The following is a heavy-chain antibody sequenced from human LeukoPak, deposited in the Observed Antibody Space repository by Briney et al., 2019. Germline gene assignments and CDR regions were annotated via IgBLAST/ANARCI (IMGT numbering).Heavy chain of an antibody. D-gene: IGHD6-19*01. V-gene: IGHV3-15*01. J-gene: IGHJ4*02. CDR3: TTVRRAVAGPIDY. Sequence: PGGSLRLSCAASGFTFSNAWMSWVRQAPGKGLEWGGRIKRKTDGGTTEYAAPGKGRFTISRDYSKNTLYLQMNSLKTEDRAVYYCTTVRRAVAGPIDYWGQGTLVTVSS. CDR2: IKRKTDGGTT. CDR1: GFTFSNAW.